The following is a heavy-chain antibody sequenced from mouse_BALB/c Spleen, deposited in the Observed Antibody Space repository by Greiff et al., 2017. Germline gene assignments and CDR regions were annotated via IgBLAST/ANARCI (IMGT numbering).Heavy chain of an antibody. D-gene: IGHD1-1*01. CDR3: ANYYGSSYVGWYFDV. Sequence: VQLKESGPSLVKPSQTLSLTCSVTGDSITSGYWNWIRKFPGNKLEYMGYISYSGSTYYNPSLKSRISITRDTSKNQYYLQLNSVTTEDTATYYCANYYGSSYVGWYFDVWGAGTTVTVAS. V-gene: IGHV3-8*02. J-gene: IGHJ1*01. CDR1: GDSITSGY. CDR2: ISYSGST.